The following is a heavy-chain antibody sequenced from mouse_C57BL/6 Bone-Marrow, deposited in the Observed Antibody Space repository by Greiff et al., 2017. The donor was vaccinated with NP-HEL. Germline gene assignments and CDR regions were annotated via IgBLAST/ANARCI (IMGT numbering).Heavy chain of an antibody. CDR3: ARLVDYDAMDY. V-gene: IGHV1-76*01. D-gene: IGHD2-12*01. Sequence: VQLQQSGAELVRPGASVKLSCKASGYTFTDYFINWVKQRPGQGLEWIARIYPGSGNTYYNEKFKGKATLTAEKSSSTAYMQLSSLTSEDSAVYFCARLVDYDAMDYWGQGTSVTVSS. CDR1: GYTFTDYF. J-gene: IGHJ4*01. CDR2: IYPGSGNT.